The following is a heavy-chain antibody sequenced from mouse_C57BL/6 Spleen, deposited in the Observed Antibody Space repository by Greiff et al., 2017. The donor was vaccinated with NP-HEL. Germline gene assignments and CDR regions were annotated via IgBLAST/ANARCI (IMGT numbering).Heavy chain of an antibody. D-gene: IGHD1-2*01. Sequence: QVQLQQSGPELVKPGASVKISCKASGYAFSSSWMNWVKQRPGKGLEWIGRIYPGDGDTNYNGKFKGKATLTADKSSSTAYMQLSSLTSEDSAVYFCARSTTAEVDYWGQGTTLTVSS. V-gene: IGHV1-82*01. J-gene: IGHJ2*01. CDR2: IYPGDGDT. CDR3: ARSTTAEVDY. CDR1: GYAFSSSW.